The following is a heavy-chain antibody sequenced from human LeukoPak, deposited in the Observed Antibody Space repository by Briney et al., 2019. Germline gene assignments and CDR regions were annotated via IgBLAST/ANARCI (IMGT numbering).Heavy chain of an antibody. J-gene: IGHJ4*02. Sequence: SETLSLTCAVSGGSFSESSWNWIRQTPGKGLEWIGEITHSGSTKYNPSLGSRVTISVDTSKAQFSLRLTSVTAADTAVYYCARGDYCTNAVCLSPASGSYYHDSWGQGTLVTVSS. CDR3: ARGDYCTNAVCLSPASGSYYHDS. V-gene: IGHV4-34*01. CDR1: GGSFSESS. CDR2: ITHSGST. D-gene: IGHD3-10*01.